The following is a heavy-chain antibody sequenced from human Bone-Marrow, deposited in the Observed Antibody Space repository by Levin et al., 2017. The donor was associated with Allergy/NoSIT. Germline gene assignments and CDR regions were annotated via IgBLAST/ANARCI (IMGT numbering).Heavy chain of an antibody. CDR1: GFTISDYY. V-gene: IGHV3-11*01. CDR3: AGDCTWGVFDY. Sequence: GGSLRLSCAASGFTISDYYMSWIRQAPGKGLEWVSYISGTGSSTNYADSVKGRFTISRDKAKNSLFLQMDSLRAEDTAVYYCAGDCTWGVFDYWGQGTLVTVSS. CDR2: ISGTGSST. J-gene: IGHJ4*02. D-gene: IGHD2-8*01.